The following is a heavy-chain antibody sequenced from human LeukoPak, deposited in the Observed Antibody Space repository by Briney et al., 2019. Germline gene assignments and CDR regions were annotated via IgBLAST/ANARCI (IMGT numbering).Heavy chain of an antibody. CDR1: GYPLSTTGMR. V-gene: IGHV2-70*04. J-gene: IGHJ4*02. CDR2: IDWDDDK. Sequence: SGHTTVNPTQTLTLTCPFYGYPLSTTGMRVSWIHQPPGKALEWLARIDWDDDKYYSTSLKTRLPISKDPSKNQVVLTMTNMDPVDTATYYCARISSGSYQDYWGQGTLVTVSS. CDR3: ARISSGSYQDY. D-gene: IGHD1-26*01.